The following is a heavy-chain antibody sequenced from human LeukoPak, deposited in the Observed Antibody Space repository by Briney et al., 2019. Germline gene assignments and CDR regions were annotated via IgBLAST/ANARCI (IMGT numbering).Heavy chain of an antibody. CDR1: GGSISSGGYY. CDR3: ARGSYYYGSAGMGPQST. D-gene: IGHD3-10*01. Sequence: SETLSLTCTVSGGSISSGGYYWSWIRQHPGKGLEWIGYIYYSGSTYYNPSLKSRVTISVDTSKNQFSLKLSSVTAADTAVYYCARGSYYYGSAGMGPQSTWGQGTLVTVSS. CDR2: IYYSGST. J-gene: IGHJ4*02. V-gene: IGHV4-31*03.